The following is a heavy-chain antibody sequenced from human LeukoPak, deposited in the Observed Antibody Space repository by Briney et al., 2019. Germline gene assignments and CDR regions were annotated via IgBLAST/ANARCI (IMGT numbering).Heavy chain of an antibody. J-gene: IGHJ6*03. CDR1: GGSISSGDYY. Sequence: SETLSLTCTVSGGSISSGDYYWSWIRQPPGKGLEWIGYIYYSGSTYYNPSLKSRVTISVDTSKNQFSLKLNSVTAADTAVYYCARDIGKNFLDHYYYMDVWGKGTTVTVSS. CDR3: ARDIGKNFLDHYYYMDV. V-gene: IGHV4-30-4*08. CDR2: IYYSGST. D-gene: IGHD5-12*01.